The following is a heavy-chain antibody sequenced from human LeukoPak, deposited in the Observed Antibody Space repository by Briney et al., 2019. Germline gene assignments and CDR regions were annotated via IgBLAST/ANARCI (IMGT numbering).Heavy chain of an antibody. D-gene: IGHD1-1*01. V-gene: IGHV5-51*01. J-gene: IGHJ4*02. Sequence: GESLKISCKGSGYSFTNYWIGWVRQMPGKGLEWMGIIYPGDSETRYSPSFQGQVTISADKSISTAYLRWSSLKASDSAMYYCARCAFITAPRYANWNDVLPYYWGQGTLVSVSS. CDR3: ARCAFITAPRYANWNDVLPYY. CDR1: GYSFTNYW. CDR2: IYPGDSET.